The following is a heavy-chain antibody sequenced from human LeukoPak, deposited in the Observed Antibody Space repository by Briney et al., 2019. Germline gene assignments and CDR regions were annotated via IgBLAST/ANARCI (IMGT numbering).Heavy chain of an antibody. J-gene: IGHJ4*02. CDR1: GYTFTGYY. V-gene: IGHV1-2*02. Sequence: GASVKVSCKASGYTFTGYYMHWVRQAPGQGLEWMGWINPNSGGTDYAQKFQGRVTMARDTSISTAYMELSSLTSDDTAVYYCSRGRADGYSGYDFGDYWGRGTLVTVSS. D-gene: IGHD5-12*01. CDR2: INPNSGGT. CDR3: SRGRADGYSGYDFGDY.